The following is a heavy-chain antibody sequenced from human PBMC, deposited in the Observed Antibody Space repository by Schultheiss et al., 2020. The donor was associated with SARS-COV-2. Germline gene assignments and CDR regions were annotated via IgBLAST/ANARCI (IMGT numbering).Heavy chain of an antibody. CDR2: IYYSWST. Sequence: SETLSFTCTVSGGSISSSSYYWGWIRQPPGKGLELLGSIYYSWSTSYNPSLKSRVTISVDTSKNQFYLKLSSVTAADTAVYYCAVIQEGFDYWGQGTLVTVSS. V-gene: IGHV4-39*01. D-gene: IGHD3-16*02. CDR1: GGSISSSSYY. J-gene: IGHJ4*02. CDR3: AVIQEGFDY.